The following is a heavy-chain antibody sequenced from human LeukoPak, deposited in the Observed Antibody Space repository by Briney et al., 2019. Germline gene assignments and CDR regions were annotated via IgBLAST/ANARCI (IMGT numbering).Heavy chain of an antibody. CDR2: INHSGST. Sequence: NPSETLSLTCAVYGGSFSGYYWSWIRQPPGKGLEWIGEINHSGSTNYNPSLKSRVTISVDTSKNQFSLKLSSVTAADTAVYYCARGGRAGTSEYNWFDPWGQGTLVTVSS. J-gene: IGHJ5*02. CDR3: ARGGRAGTSEYNWFDP. V-gene: IGHV4-34*01. D-gene: IGHD6-19*01. CDR1: GGSFSGYY.